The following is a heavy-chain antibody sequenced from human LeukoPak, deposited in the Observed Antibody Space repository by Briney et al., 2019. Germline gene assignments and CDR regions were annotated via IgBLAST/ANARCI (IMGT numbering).Heavy chain of an antibody. J-gene: IGHJ3*02. Sequence: ASVKVSCKASGGTFSSYAISWVRQAPGQGLEWMGGIIPIFGTTNYAQQFQGRVTVTADESTSTAYMELSSLRSEDTAVYYCARKMAPNRGDAFDIWGQGTMVTVSS. D-gene: IGHD5-24*01. CDR1: GGTFSSYA. CDR2: IIPIFGTT. V-gene: IGHV1-69*01. CDR3: ARKMAPNRGDAFDI.